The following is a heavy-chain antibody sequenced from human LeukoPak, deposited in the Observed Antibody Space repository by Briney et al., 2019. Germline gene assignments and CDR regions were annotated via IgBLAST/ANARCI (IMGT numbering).Heavy chain of an antibody. CDR2: VLYDGSKK. J-gene: IGHJ3*01. D-gene: IGHD6-13*01. CDR1: GFAFSNFG. CDR3: ANFDGSSQAFHL. V-gene: IGHV3-30*18. Sequence: GRSLRLSCVASGFAFSNFGMHWVRQAPGKGLEWVAAVLYDGSKKFYSGSVKGRFSIYRDNSNYTLFVQMHSLRPDDTAVYYCANFDGSSQAFHLWGQGTMVTVSS.